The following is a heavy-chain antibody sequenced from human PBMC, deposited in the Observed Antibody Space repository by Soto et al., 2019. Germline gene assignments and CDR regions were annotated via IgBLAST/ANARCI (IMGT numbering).Heavy chain of an antibody. V-gene: IGHV4-39*01. CDR3: ARLYDFWTAFDY. J-gene: IGHJ4*02. CDR2: IYYSWRT. CDR1: GGSISSSSYY. D-gene: IGHD3-3*01. Sequence: SETLSLTCTVSGGSISSSSYYWGWIRQPPGKGLEWIGSIYYSWRTYYNPSLKSRVTLSVDTSKNQFSLKLSSVTAADTAVYYCARLYDFWTAFDYWGQGTLVTVSS.